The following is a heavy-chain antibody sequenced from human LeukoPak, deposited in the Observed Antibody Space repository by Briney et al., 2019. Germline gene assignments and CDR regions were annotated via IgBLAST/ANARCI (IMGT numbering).Heavy chain of an antibody. J-gene: IGHJ4*02. CDR1: GFTFSRHW. V-gene: IGHV3-7*03. CDR3: AKGTGDTAYYFDF. CDR2: IKQDGSEK. Sequence: GGSLRLSCEASGFTFSRHWMSWVRQAPGKGLEWVANIKQDGSEKYNVDSVKGRFTISRDNAKNSLYLQMNSLRAEDTAIYYCAKGTGDTAYYFDFWGQGVLVTVSS. D-gene: IGHD7-27*01.